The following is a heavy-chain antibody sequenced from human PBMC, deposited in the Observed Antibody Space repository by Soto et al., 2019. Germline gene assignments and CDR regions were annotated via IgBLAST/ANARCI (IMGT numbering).Heavy chain of an antibody. CDR3: ARGPYDFWSGYYLDNDRYFDY. CDR1: GYTFTSYD. D-gene: IGHD3-3*01. J-gene: IGHJ4*02. CDR2: MNPNSGNT. V-gene: IGHV1-8*01. Sequence: GASVKVSCQASGYTFTSYDINWVRQATGQGLELMGWMNPNSGNTGYAQKFQGRVTMTRNTSISTAYMELSSLRSEDTAVYYCARGPYDFWSGYYLDNDRYFDYWGQGTLVTVSS.